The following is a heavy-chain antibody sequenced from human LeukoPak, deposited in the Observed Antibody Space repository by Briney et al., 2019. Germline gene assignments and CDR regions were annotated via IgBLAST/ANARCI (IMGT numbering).Heavy chain of an antibody. V-gene: IGHV4-30-2*03. CDR1: GGSISSGGYY. J-gene: IGHJ3*02. CDR2: IYYSGST. Sequence: PSQTLSLTCGVSGGSISSGGYYWGWIRQPPGKGLELLGSIYYSGSTYYSPSVKSRVTISVDPSKNQFSLKLSSVTAADTAVYYCLSGNPSEVAFDIWGQGTMVTVSS. CDR3: LSGNPSEVAFDI. D-gene: IGHD1-26*01.